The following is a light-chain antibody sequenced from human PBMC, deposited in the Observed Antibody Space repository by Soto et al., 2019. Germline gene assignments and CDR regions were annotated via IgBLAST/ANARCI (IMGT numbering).Light chain of an antibody. V-gene: IGKV3-11*01. CDR3: QQRSNWLIT. Sequence: EIVLTQSPATLSLSPGERATLSRRASQSVSSYLAWYQQKPGQAPRLLIYDASNRATGIPARFSGSGSGTDFTLTISSLEPEDFAVYYCQQRSNWLITFGQGTRLETK. CDR2: DAS. CDR1: QSVSSY. J-gene: IGKJ5*01.